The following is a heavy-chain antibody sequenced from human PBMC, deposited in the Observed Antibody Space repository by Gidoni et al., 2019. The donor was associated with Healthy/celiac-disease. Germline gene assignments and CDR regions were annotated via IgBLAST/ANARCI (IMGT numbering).Heavy chain of an antibody. V-gene: IGHV1-3*01. Sequence: QVQLVQSGAEVNKPGASVTAYCKASGHTFTSYALHWVRQAPGQRLEWMRWLTAGNGNTKCSQTFQGRVTITSHTSASTAYMDLSSLRSQHTAVYYCASGYVLRYFDWSLPDKHWGQGTTVTVSS. CDR2: LTAGNGNT. D-gene: IGHD3-9*01. CDR3: ASGYVLRYFDWSLPDKH. CDR1: GHTFTSYA. J-gene: IGHJ6*02.